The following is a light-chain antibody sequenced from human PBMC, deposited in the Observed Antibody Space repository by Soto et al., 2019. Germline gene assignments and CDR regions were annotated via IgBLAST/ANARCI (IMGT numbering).Light chain of an antibody. CDR1: SSEVGSYNL. CDR3: CSYAGSSSYV. CDR2: EGS. Sequence: QSALTQPASVSGSPGQSITISCSGTSSEVGSYNLVSWYQQHPGKAPKVMIYEGSKRPSGASNRFSGSKSGNTASLTISGLQAEDEADYYCCSYAGSSSYVFGTGTKLTVL. J-gene: IGLJ1*01. V-gene: IGLV2-23*01.